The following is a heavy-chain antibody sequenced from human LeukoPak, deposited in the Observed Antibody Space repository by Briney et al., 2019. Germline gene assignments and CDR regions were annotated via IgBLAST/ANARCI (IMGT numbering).Heavy chain of an antibody. CDR1: GGSISSSSYY. CDR3: ARARRDSGYYNVDY. D-gene: IGHD3-3*01. J-gene: IGHJ4*02. V-gene: IGHV4-39*01. CDR2: IYYSGST. Sequence: SETLSLTCTVSGGSISSSSYYWGWIRQPPGKGLEWIGSIYYSGSTYYNPSLKSRVTISVDTSKNQFSLKVSSVTAADTAVYYCARARRDSGYYNVDYWGQGALVTVSS.